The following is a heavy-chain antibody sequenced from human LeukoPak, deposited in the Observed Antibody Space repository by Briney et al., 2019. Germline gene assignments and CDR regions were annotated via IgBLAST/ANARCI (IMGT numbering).Heavy chain of an antibody. CDR2: INHSGST. D-gene: IGHD6-19*01. Sequence: PETLSLTCAVYGGSFSGYYWSWLRQPPGKGLEWIGEINHSGSTNYNPSLKSRVTISVDTYKNQFSLKLSSVTAADTAVYYCARPAVAGTYYFDYWGQGTLVTVSS. V-gene: IGHV4-34*01. CDR3: ARPAVAGTYYFDY. CDR1: GGSFSGYY. J-gene: IGHJ4*02.